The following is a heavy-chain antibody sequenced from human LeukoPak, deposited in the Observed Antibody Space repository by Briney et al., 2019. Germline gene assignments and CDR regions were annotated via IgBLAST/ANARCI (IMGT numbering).Heavy chain of an antibody. CDR1: GGSISNGGYS. V-gene: IGHV4-30-2*01. Sequence: SQTLSLTCAVSGGSISNGGYSWNWIRQPPGKGLEWIGYIHHTGSTSYNPSLKSRVTISVDRSKNQFSLKLSSVTAADTAVNYCAKGYYYGSGTYADPFDYWGQGALVTVSS. CDR2: IHHTGST. CDR3: AKGYYYGSGTYADPFDY. D-gene: IGHD3-10*01. J-gene: IGHJ4*02.